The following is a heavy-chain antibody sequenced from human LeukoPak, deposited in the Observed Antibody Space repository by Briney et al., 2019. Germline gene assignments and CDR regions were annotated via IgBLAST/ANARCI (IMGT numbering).Heavy chain of an antibody. D-gene: IGHD2-21*01. Sequence: GGSLRLSCAASGFTFSRYAMNWVRQAPGKGLEWVSYINTDSSDIHYADSVKGRFTISRDNARNTLYLQLSSLRAEDSAVYYCARDTFHPGLIDSWGQGTQVTVSS. CDR3: ARDTFHPGLIDS. CDR2: INTDSSDI. J-gene: IGHJ4*02. V-gene: IGHV3-21*05. CDR1: GFTFSRYA.